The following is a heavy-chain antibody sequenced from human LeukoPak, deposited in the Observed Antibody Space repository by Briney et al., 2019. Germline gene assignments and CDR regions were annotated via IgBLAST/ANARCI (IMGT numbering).Heavy chain of an antibody. Sequence: GASVKVSCKASGYTFTSYGISWVRQAPGQGLEWMGWISAYNGNTNYAQKLQGRVTMTTDTSTSTAYMELRSLRSDDAAVYYCARDEYSSGYYPHWFDPWGQGTLVTVSS. D-gene: IGHD3-22*01. V-gene: IGHV1-18*01. CDR1: GYTFTSYG. CDR2: ISAYNGNT. CDR3: ARDEYSSGYYPHWFDP. J-gene: IGHJ5*02.